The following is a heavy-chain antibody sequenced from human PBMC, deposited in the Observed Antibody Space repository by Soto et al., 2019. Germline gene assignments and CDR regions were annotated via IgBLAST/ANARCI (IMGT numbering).Heavy chain of an antibody. CDR1: GFTFSSYG. CDR2: IWYDGSNK. V-gene: IGHV3-33*01. D-gene: IGHD3-22*01. CDR3: ARDYYDSSGHQDPSFDY. Sequence: GGSLRLSCAASGFTFSSYGMHWVRQAPGKGLEWVAVIWYDGSNKYYADSVKGRFTISRDNSKNTLYLQMNSLRAEDTAVYYCARDYYDSSGHQDPSFDYWGQGTLVTVSS. J-gene: IGHJ4*02.